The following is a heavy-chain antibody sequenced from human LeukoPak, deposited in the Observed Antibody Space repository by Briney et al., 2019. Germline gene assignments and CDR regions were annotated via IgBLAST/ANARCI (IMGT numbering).Heavy chain of an antibody. J-gene: IGHJ4*02. CDR3: ARSAAGTYY. D-gene: IGHD1-1*01. CDR2: ISSSSSYK. V-gene: IGHV3-21*01. Sequence: GGSLRHSCVASGFTFSCYSMNWVRQAPGKGLEWVSSISSSSSYKYYTDSVKGRFTISRDNAKNSLYLQMNSLRAEDTAVYYCARSAAGTYYWGQGTLVTVSS. CDR1: GFTFSCYS.